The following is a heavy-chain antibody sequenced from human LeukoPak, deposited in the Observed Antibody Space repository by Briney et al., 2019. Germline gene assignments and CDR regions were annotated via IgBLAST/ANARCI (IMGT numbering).Heavy chain of an antibody. CDR3: ARWQWYYDSSGYYGGDY. D-gene: IGHD3-22*01. Sequence: ASVKVSCKASGYTFTGYYMHWVRQAPGQGLEWMGRINPNSGGTNYAQKFQGRVTMTRDTSIGTAYMELSRLRSDDTAVYYCARWQWYYDSSGYYGGDYWGQGTLVTVSS. CDR2: INPNSGGT. V-gene: IGHV1-2*06. J-gene: IGHJ4*02. CDR1: GYTFTGYY.